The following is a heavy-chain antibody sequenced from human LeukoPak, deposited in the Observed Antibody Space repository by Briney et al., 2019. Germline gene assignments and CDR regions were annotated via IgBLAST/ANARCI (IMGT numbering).Heavy chain of an antibody. CDR2: IYTSGST. D-gene: IGHD6-19*01. V-gene: IGHV4-61*02. CDR1: GGSISSSSYY. CDR3: ARRYSSGWPFDY. Sequence: SETLSLTCTVSGGSISSSSYYWSWIRQPAGKGLEWIGRIYTSGSTNYNPSLKSRVTMSVDTSKNQFSLKLSSVTAADTAVYYCARRYSSGWPFDYWGQGTLVTVSS. J-gene: IGHJ4*02.